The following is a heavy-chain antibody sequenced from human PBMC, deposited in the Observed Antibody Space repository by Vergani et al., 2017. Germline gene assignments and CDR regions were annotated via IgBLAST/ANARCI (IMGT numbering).Heavy chain of an antibody. D-gene: IGHD3-22*01. CDR1: GYSISSGYY. CDR3: ARDHDSSGPAGY. Sequence: QVQLQESGPGLVKPSETLSLTCTVSGYSISSGYYWGWIRQPPGKGLEWIGSIYHSGGTYYNPSLKSRVTISVDTSKNQFSLKLSSVTAADTAVYYCARDHDSSGPAGYWGQGTLVTVSS. V-gene: IGHV4-38-2*02. J-gene: IGHJ4*02. CDR2: IYHSGGT.